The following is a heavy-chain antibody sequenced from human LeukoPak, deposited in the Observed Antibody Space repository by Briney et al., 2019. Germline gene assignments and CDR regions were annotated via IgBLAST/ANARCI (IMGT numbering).Heavy chain of an antibody. CDR2: IKSDGGLT. J-gene: IGHJ4*02. CDR1: GFTFSDYW. D-gene: IGHD3-22*01. CDR3: ARDQFDGSGYPD. Sequence: GGSLRLSCAVSGFTFSDYWMHWVRQAPGKGLVWVSRIKSDGGLTNYADSVKGRFTISRDNTKNTLYLQMNSLRAEDTAVYYCARDQFDGSGYPDWGQGTLVTVSS. V-gene: IGHV3-74*01.